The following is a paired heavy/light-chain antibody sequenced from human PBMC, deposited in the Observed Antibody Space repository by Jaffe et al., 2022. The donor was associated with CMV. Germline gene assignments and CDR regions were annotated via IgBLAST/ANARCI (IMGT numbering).Heavy chain of an antibody. V-gene: IGHV3-30*18. Sequence: QVQLVESGGGVVQPGSSLRLSCAASGFTLSSHGMHWVRQAPGKGLEWVAVLSDDGSRKYYADSVEGRFIISRDNSKKTLYLEMNSLRPEDSAVYYCAKELGGPGSQYMSYFDYWGQGTLVTVSS. CDR1: GFTLSSHG. J-gene: IGHJ4*02. CDR3: AKELGGPGSQYMSYFDY. CDR2: LSDDGSRK. D-gene: IGHD3-10*01.
Light chain of an antibody. J-gene: IGKJ2*01. CDR2: AAS. Sequence: DIQMTQSPSSVSASVGDRVTITCRASQGISSWLAWYQQKPGKAPQLLIYAASTLQSGVPSRFSGSGSGTDFTLTISNLQPEDFATYYCKQVNNFPHTFGQGTKLEIK. CDR3: KQVNNFPHT. V-gene: IGKV1-12*01. CDR1: QGISSW.